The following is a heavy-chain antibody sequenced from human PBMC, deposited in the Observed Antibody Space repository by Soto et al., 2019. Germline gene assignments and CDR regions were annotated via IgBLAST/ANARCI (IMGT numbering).Heavy chain of an antibody. D-gene: IGHD3-16*01. Sequence: QVQLVQSGAEVKKPGSSVKVSCKASGGTFSSYAISWVRQAPGQGLEWMGGISPIFGTANYAQKVQGRVTITADKSTSTAYMELISLRSEDTAVHYCATELGDRRRLGELYYYGMDVWGQGTTVTVSS. CDR1: GGTFSSYA. CDR3: ATELGDRRRLGELYYYGMDV. J-gene: IGHJ6*02. V-gene: IGHV1-69*06. CDR2: ISPIFGTA.